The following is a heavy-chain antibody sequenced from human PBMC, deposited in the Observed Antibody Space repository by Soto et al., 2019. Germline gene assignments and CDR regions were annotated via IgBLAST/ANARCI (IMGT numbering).Heavy chain of an antibody. CDR2: IKSKTDGGTT. CDR3: TTDEIAVAGMDY. CDR1: GFTFSNAW. Sequence: DVQLVESGGGLVKPGGSLRLSCAASGFTFSNAWMRWVRQAPGKGLEWVGRIKSKTDGGTTDYAAPVKGRFTISRDDSKNTLYLQMNRLKTEGTAVYYCTTDEIAVAGMDYWGQGTLVTVSS. J-gene: IGHJ4*02. D-gene: IGHD6-19*01. V-gene: IGHV3-15*01.